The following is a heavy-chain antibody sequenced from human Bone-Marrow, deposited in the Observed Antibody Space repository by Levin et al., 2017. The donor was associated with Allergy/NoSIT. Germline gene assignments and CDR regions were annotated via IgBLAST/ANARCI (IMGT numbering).Heavy chain of an antibody. Sequence: PGGSLRLSCVASGFTFNLYNMHWVRQAPGKGLEWVAFISLDGSEQYYSDSVKGRFTISRDNSKDTLYLQMNSLTPEDTAFYFCVRLDRGVIPFDFWGQGTLVTVSS. D-gene: IGHD2-21*01. V-gene: IGHV3-30*04. J-gene: IGHJ4*02. CDR2: ISLDGSEQ. CDR1: GFTFNLYN. CDR3: VRLDRGVIPFDF.